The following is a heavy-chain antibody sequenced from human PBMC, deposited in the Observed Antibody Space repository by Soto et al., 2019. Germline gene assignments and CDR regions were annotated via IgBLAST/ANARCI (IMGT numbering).Heavy chain of an antibody. D-gene: IGHD3-22*01. J-gene: IGHJ3*02. CDR3: ATRYYDSSGYDAFDI. CDR2: VDPEDGET. Sequence: ASVKVSCKVSGYTFTDYYMHWVQQAPGKGLEWMGLVDPEDGETIYAEKFQGRVTITADTSTDTAYMELSSLRSEDTAVYYCATRYYDSSGYDAFDIWGQGTMVTVSS. V-gene: IGHV1-69-2*01. CDR1: GYTFTDYY.